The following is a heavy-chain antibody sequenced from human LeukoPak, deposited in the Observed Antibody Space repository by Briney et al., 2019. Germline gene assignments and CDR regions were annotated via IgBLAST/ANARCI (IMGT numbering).Heavy chain of an antibody. V-gene: IGHV3-30-3*01. CDR2: ISYDGSNK. CDR3: ARESRKAIAAAATDY. D-gene: IGHD6-13*01. J-gene: IGHJ4*02. CDR1: GFTFSSYA. Sequence: PGRSLRLSCAASGFTFSSYAMHWVRQAPGKGLEWVAVISYDGSNKYYADSVKGRFTISRDNSKNTLYLQMNSLRAEDTAVYYCARESRKAIAAAATDYWGQGTLVTVSS.